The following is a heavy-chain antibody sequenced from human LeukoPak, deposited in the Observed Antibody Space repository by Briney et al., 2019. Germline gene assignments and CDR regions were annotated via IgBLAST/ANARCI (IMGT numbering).Heavy chain of an antibody. V-gene: IGHV3-7*03. Sequence: PGGSLRLSCATSGFSFSRYWMNWVRQAPGKGLEWVANIKQDGSAQNYVDSVKGRFTISRDNAGNSLYLQMNSLRAEDTAVYYCAKAGVVNKWLVPKWLNYWGQGTLVTVSS. J-gene: IGHJ4*02. CDR3: AKAGVVNKWLVPKWLNY. CDR2: IKQDGSAQ. CDR1: GFSFSRYW. D-gene: IGHD6-19*01.